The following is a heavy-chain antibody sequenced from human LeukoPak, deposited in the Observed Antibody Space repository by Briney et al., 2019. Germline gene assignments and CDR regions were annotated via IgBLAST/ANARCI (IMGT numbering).Heavy chain of an antibody. J-gene: IGHJ4*02. CDR2: IVGNGGGI. CDR3: AKDRIPDGRYSIDY. CDR1: GFTFSTYA. V-gene: IGHV3-23*01. Sequence: GGSLRLSCTASGFTFSTYAMNWVRQAPGEGLEWVAVIVGNGGGIHYADSVEGRFTISRDNYKNTVYLQMDSLRAEDAAVYYCAKDRIPDGRYSIDYWGQGTLVTVSS. D-gene: IGHD3-16*02.